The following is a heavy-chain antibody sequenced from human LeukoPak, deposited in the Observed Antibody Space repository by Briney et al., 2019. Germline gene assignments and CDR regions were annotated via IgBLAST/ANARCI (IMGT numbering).Heavy chain of an antibody. D-gene: IGHD2-2*02. CDR3: AKCSSTSCYIFDY. J-gene: IGHJ4*02. CDR1: GFTFSSYW. V-gene: IGHV3-74*01. CDR2: IASDGSST. Sequence: GGSLRLSCAASGFTFSSYWMNWVRQAPGKGLVWVSRIASDGSSTTYADSVKGRFSISRDNSKNTLYLQMNSLRAEDTAVYYCAKCSSTSCYIFDYWGQGTLVTVSS.